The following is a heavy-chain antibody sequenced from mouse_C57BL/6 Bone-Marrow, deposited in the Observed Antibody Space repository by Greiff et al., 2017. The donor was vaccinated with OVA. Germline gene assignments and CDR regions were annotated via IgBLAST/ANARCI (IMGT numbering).Heavy chain of an antibody. CDR3: ARTNWAYAMDY. V-gene: IGHV5-12*01. CDR2: ISNGGGST. CDR1: GFTFSDYY. Sequence: EVQGVESGGGLVQPGGSLKLSCAASGFTFSDYYMYWVRQTPEKRLEWVAYISNGGGSTYYPDTVKGRFTISRDNAKNTLYLQMSRLKSEDTAMYYCARTNWAYAMDYWGQGTSVTVSS. J-gene: IGHJ4*01. D-gene: IGHD4-1*02.